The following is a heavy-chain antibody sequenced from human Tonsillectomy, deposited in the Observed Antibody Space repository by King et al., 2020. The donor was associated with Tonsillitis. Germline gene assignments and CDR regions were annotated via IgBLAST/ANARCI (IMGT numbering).Heavy chain of an antibody. D-gene: IGHD4-17*01. CDR1: GFTFSIFW. J-gene: IGHJ3*02. CDR2: INSDGSTT. CDR3: SREVEFMDYCVPDGFDI. Sequence: DVQLVESGGGLVQPGGSLRLSCAASGFTFSIFWMHWVRQAPGKGLVWVSRINSDGSTTSYADSVKGRFTISRDNAKNTLYLQMNSLRAEDTAVYYWSREVEFMDYCVPDGFDIWGQGTMVTVSS. V-gene: IGHV3-74*01.